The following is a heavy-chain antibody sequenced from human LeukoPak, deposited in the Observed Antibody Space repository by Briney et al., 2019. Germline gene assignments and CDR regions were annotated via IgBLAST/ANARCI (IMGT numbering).Heavy chain of an antibody. CDR1: GFTVSSNY. CDR3: ARQWLVREGLGY. V-gene: IGHV3-11*03. D-gene: IGHD6-19*01. Sequence: GGSLRLSCAASGFTVSSNYMSWVRQAPGKGLEWVSYISSSSSYTNYADSVKGRFTISRDNAKNSLYLQMNSLRAEDTAVYYCARQWLVREGLGYWGQGTLVTVSS. J-gene: IGHJ4*02. CDR2: ISSSSSYT.